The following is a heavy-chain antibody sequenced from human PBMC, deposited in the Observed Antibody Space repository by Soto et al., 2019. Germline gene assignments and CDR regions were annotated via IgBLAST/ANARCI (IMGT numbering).Heavy chain of an antibody. Sequence: SETLSLTCTVSGGSISSSNYYWGWIRQPPGKGLEWIGSIHYSGNTYYNPSLKSRVTISVDMSKNQFSLKLSSVTAADTAVYYCARGRITMIVDAFDIWGQGTMVTVSS. CDR3: ARGRITMIVDAFDI. CDR1: GGSISSSNYY. V-gene: IGHV4-39*07. CDR2: IHYSGNT. D-gene: IGHD3-22*01. J-gene: IGHJ3*02.